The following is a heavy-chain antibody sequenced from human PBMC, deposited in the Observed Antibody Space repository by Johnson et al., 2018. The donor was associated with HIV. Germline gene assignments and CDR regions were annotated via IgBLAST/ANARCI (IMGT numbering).Heavy chain of an antibody. CDR1: GFTFSSYG. D-gene: IGHD3-10*01. CDR3: ARARGVLLWFGELVDAFDI. CDR2: ISWNSGSI. V-gene: IGHV3-9*01. J-gene: IGHJ3*02. Sequence: VQLVESGGGVVQPGKSLRLSCAASGFTFSSYGLHWVRQAPGKGLEWVSGISWNSGSIGYAESVKGRFTISRDNAKNSLYLQMNSLRAEDTAVYYCARARGVLLWFGELVDAFDIWGQGTMVTVSS.